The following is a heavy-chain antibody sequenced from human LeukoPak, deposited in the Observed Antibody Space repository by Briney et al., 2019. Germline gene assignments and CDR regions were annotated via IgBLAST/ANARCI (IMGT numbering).Heavy chain of an antibody. CDR2: ISYDGSNE. Sequence: PGGSLRLSCAASGFTFSSYAMHWVRQAPGKGLEWVAVISYDGSNEYYADSVKGRFTISRDNSKNTLYLQMNSLRAEDTAVYYCAGSGCYSISDYWGQGTLVTVSS. CDR1: GFTFSSYA. V-gene: IGHV3-30-3*01. D-gene: IGHD3-22*01. CDR3: AGSGCYSISDY. J-gene: IGHJ4*02.